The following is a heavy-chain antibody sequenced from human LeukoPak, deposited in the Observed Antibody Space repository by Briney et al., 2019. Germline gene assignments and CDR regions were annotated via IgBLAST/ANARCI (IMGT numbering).Heavy chain of an antibody. D-gene: IGHD6-6*01. CDR3: QLATDC. CDR1: GFDFSNHP. V-gene: IGHV3-23*01. J-gene: IGHJ4*02. CDR2: ISGNGNT. Sequence: PGGSLRLSCAASGFDFSNHPMSWVRQAPGKGLEWLSTISGNGNTYYADSVKSRFTTSRDNSKNMLSVQMNSLTAGDTATYYCQLATDCWGQGTLVTVSS.